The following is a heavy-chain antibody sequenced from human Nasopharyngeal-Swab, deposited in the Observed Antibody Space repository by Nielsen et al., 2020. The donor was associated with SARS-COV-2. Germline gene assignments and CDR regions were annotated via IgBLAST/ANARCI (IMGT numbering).Heavy chain of an antibody. CDR1: GFAFSSYA. CDR3: ASVRIFGVVMNDY. CDR2: ISSSSSTI. J-gene: IGHJ4*02. D-gene: IGHD3-3*02. Sequence: GGSLRLSCAASGFAFSSYAMSWVRQAPGKGLEWVSYISSSSSTIYYADSVKGRFTISRDNAKNSLYLQMNSLRDEDTAVYYCASVRIFGVVMNDYWGQGTLVTVSS. V-gene: IGHV3-48*02.